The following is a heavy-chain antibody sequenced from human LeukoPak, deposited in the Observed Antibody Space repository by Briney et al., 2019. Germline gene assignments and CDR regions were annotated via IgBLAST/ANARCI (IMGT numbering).Heavy chain of an antibody. D-gene: IGHD6-19*01. J-gene: IGHJ5*02. CDR2: MNPNSGNT. V-gene: IGHV1-8*03. CDR3: ARHPTLSSAWYTWFDP. CDR1: ECTFTSYD. Sequence: ASVKVSCKASECTFTSYDINWVRQATGQGLEWMGWMNPNSGNTGYAQKFQGRVTITTDESTSTAYMELSSLRSEDTAVYYCARHPTLSSAWYTWFDPWGQGTLVTVSS.